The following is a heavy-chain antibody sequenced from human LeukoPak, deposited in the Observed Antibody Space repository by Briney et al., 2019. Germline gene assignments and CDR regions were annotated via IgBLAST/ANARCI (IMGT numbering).Heavy chain of an antibody. CDR1: GFTFSGSV. D-gene: IGHD3-10*01. CDR3: ARSYGSGSYYNPRDV. CDR2: IRSKANNYAT. V-gene: IGHV3-73*01. Sequence: GGSLRLSCAASGFTFSGSVMHWVRQASGKGLEWVGRIRSKANNYATAYAASVKGRFTISRDDSKNTAYLQMNSLKTEDTAVYYCARSYGSGSYYNPRDVWGKGTTVTVSS. J-gene: IGHJ6*04.